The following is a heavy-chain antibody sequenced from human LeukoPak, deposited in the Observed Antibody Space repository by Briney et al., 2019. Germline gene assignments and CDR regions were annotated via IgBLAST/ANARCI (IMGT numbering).Heavy chain of an antibody. Sequence: GGSLRLSCAASGFTFSDYWIHWVRQAPGKGLVWVSRINTDGSITNYADSVKGRFSISRDNAKNTLYLQMSSLRAEDTAVYYCAREGGGDPSYYYYGMDVWGQGTTVTVSS. V-gene: IGHV3-74*01. CDR2: INTDGSIT. CDR3: AREGGGDPSYYYYGMDV. J-gene: IGHJ6*02. D-gene: IGHD2-21*02. CDR1: GFTFSDYW.